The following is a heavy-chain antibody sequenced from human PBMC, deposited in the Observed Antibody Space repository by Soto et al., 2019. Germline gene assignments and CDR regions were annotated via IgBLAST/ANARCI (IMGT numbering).Heavy chain of an antibody. Sequence: ASVKVSCKASGYTFTGYYMHWVRQAPGQGLEWMGWINPNSGGTNYAQKFQGWVTMTRDTSISTAYMELSRLRSDDTAVYYCARDKKFGEAALGAFDIWGQGTMVTVSS. D-gene: IGHD3-10*01. V-gene: IGHV1-2*04. CDR1: GYTFTGYY. J-gene: IGHJ3*02. CDR3: ARDKKFGEAALGAFDI. CDR2: INPNSGGT.